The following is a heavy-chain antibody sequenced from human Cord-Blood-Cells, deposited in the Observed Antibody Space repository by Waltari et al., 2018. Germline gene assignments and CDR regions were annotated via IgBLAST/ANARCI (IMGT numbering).Heavy chain of an antibody. CDR2: TYYRSKWYN. D-gene: IGHD3-22*01. CDR3: ARGSDSSGYVFNY. J-gene: IGHJ4*02. V-gene: IGHV6-1*01. CDR1: GASVPSNSAS. Sequence: QIQLQQSCPGLVQPSQTLTLTCAITGASVPSNSASWNWIRQAPSRGLERLGRTYYRSKWYNDYAVSVKSRITINPDTSKNQFSLQLNSVTPEDTDVYYCARGSDSSGYVFNYWGQGTLVTVSS.